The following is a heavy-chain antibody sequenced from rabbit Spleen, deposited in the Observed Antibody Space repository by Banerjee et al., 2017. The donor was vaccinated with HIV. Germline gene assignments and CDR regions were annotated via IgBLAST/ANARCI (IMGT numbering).Heavy chain of an antibody. Sequence: QEQLVESGGGLVQPGASLTLTCKASGLDFSSSYWICWVRQAPGKGLEWIACIDVVKSGSTYFASWAKGRFTISRTSSTTVTLQMTSLTAADTATYFCARDSAGREDFNLWGPGTLVT. J-gene: IGHJ4*01. CDR3: ARDSAGREDFNL. CDR1: GLDFSSSYW. V-gene: IGHV1S45*01. D-gene: IGHD4-2*01. CDR2: IDVVKSGST.